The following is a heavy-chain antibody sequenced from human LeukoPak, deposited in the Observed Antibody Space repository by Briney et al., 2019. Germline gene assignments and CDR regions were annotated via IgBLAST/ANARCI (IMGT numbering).Heavy chain of an antibody. Sequence: ASVKVSCKASGYTFINYAIHWVRQAPGQRLEWMGWINAGNGNTKYSQKFQGRVTITKDTSANTVYMELSSLRFEDTALYYCARGSVLPRNGLDVWGQGTTVTVPS. CDR1: GYTFINYA. J-gene: IGHJ6*02. CDR2: INAGNGNT. CDR3: ARGSVLPRNGLDV. V-gene: IGHV1-3*01. D-gene: IGHD1-1*01.